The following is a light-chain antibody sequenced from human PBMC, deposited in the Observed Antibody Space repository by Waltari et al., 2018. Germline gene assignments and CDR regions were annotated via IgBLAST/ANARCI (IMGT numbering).Light chain of an antibody. J-gene: IGLJ1*01. CDR3: SSYTSSSTSLYV. CDR1: SSDVGGYHH. CDR2: DVS. Sequence: TMACTGTSSDVGGYHHVSWYQHHPGKAPKVKIYDVSKRPSGVSNRFPGSKSGNTASLTISGLQAEDEADYYCSSYTSSSTSLYVFGTGTKVTVL. V-gene: IGLV2-14*03.